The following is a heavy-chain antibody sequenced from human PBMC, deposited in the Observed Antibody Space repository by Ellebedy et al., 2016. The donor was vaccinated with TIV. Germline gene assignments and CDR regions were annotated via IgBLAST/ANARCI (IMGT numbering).Heavy chain of an antibody. CDR2: ICGSSSTI. CDR1: GFTFSTYS. D-gene: IGHD4-17*01. CDR3: ARAGDYNLLSPAGGY. V-gene: IGHV3-48*04. Sequence: GESLKISCVGPGFTFSTYSMNWVRQAPGKGLEWVSYICGSSSTIYYADSVKGRFTVSRDNAKDSLYLQMDSLRADDTAVYYCARAGDYNLLSPAGGYWGQGTLVTVSS. J-gene: IGHJ4*02.